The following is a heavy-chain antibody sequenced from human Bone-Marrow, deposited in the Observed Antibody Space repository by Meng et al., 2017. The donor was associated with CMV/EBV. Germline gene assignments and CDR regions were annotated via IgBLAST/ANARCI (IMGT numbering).Heavy chain of an antibody. J-gene: IGHJ1*01. CDR1: GFTFGDYA. D-gene: IGHD1-20*01. CDR2: IRSKAYGGTT. CDR3: TRAGNWNYFQH. V-gene: IGHV3-49*04. Sequence: GESLKISCTASGFTFGDYAMSWVRQAPGKGLELVGFIRSKAYGGTTEYAASVKGRFTISRDDSKSIAYLQMNSLKTEDTAVYYCTRAGNWNYFQHWGQGTLVTVSS.